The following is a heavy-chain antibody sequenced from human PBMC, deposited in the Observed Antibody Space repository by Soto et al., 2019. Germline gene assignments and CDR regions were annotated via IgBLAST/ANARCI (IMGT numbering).Heavy chain of an antibody. CDR3: ASRDPGSSVDY. D-gene: IGHD3-22*01. V-gene: IGHV4-4*02. J-gene: IGHJ4*02. CDR2: IYRTGST. CDR1: GGSFTSNNW. Sequence: SETLSLTCAVSGGSFTSNNWWTWVRQPPGQGLEWIGEIYRTGSTNYNPSLKSRVTISLDKSENQFSLKVTSLTAADTAVYYGASRDPGSSVDYWGQGTLVTVSS.